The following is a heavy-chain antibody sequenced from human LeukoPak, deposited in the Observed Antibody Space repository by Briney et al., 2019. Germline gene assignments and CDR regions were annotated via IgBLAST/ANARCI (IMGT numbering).Heavy chain of an antibody. CDR2: INSDGSST. Sequence: PGGSLRLSCVASGFTFSSHWMHWVRQGPRKGLVWVSRINSDGSSTSYADSVKGRFTISRDNAKNTLYLQMNSLRAEDMAVYYCARDRSRTFDYWGQGTPVTVSS. J-gene: IGHJ4*02. CDR1: GFTFSSHW. CDR3: ARDRSRTFDY. V-gene: IGHV3-74*01. D-gene: IGHD1-7*01.